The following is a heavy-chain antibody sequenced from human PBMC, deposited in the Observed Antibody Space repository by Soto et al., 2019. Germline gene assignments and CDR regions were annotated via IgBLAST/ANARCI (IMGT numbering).Heavy chain of an antibody. Sequence: QVQLVQSGAEVKKPGASVKVSCKASGYTFTSYDIHWVRQATGQGLEWMGWMNPNNGNTGYAQKFQGRVTMTRNTAISTAYIELSSLRSEDTAVYDYAREKSWDDRAVWGQGTTVPVS. CDR3: AREKSWDDRAV. J-gene: IGHJ6*02. CDR1: GYTFTSYD. V-gene: IGHV1-8*01. D-gene: IGHD7-27*01. CDR2: MNPNNGNT.